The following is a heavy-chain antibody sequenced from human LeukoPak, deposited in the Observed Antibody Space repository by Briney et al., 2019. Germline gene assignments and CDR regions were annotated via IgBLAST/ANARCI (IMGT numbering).Heavy chain of an antibody. Sequence: GGSLRLSCAASGFTFSNNAMSWVRQAPGKGLEWVSTISGNYGSTYYADSVKGRFTISRDNFKNTVFLRMNSLRAEGTAVYYCAKVVLLLTASDAFDFWGQGTKVTVSS. V-gene: IGHV3-23*01. CDR2: ISGNYGST. CDR3: AKVVLLLTASDAFDF. D-gene: IGHD2-21*02. CDR1: GFTFSNNA. J-gene: IGHJ3*01.